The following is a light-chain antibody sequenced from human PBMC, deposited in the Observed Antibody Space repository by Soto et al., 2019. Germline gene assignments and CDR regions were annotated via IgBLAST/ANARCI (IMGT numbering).Light chain of an antibody. CDR2: GAS. J-gene: IGKJ4*01. CDR3: QQYSDWPLT. V-gene: IGKV3D-15*01. CDR1: QSVASN. Sequence: EIMMTQSPATLSVSPGETATLSCRASQSVASNVAWFQQKPGQAPRLLITGASSGATGIPARFSGSGSATEFTLTISSLQSEDSAVYYCQQYSDWPLTFGGGTHVEIK.